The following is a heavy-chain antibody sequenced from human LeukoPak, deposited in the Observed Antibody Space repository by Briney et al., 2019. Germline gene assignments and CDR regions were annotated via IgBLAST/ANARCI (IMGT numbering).Heavy chain of an antibody. J-gene: IGHJ6*03. Sequence: GGSLRLSCAASGFTFSSYWMSWVRQAPGKGLEWVANIKQDGSEKYYVDSVKGRFTISRDNAKNSLYLQMNSLRAEDTAVYYCAREGPYYYYYMDVWGKGTTVTVPS. CDR3: AREGPYYYYYMDV. V-gene: IGHV3-7*01. CDR1: GFTFSSYW. CDR2: IKQDGSEK.